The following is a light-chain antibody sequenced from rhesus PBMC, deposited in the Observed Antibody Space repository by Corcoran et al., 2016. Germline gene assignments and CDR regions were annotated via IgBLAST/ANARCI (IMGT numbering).Light chain of an antibody. CDR3: MQALEFPHS. J-gene: IGKJ2*01. CDR1: KSLLDSEDGNTY. CDR2: VVS. V-gene: IGKV2-104*02. Sequence: DIVMTQTPLSLPVTPGEPASISCLPSKSLLDSEDGNTYLDWYLQKPGQSPHLLFYVVSSRAPGVPDRFSGSGSDTGFTLKISRVGAEDVGVYYCMQALEFPHSFGQGTKVEIK.